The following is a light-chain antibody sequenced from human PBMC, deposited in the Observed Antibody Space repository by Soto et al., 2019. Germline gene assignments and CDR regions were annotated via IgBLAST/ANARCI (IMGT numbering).Light chain of an antibody. V-gene: IGLV1-44*01. CDR2: SDD. Sequence: QLVLTQPPSASGTPGQRVTISCSGSRSNIGSNNVYWYQQLPGTAPKLLIYSDDKRPSGVPDRFSGSKSGTSASLAISGLQSEDEADYSCAAWDDSLNGVYVFGPGTKLTVL. CDR1: RSNIGSNN. CDR3: AAWDDSLNGVYV. J-gene: IGLJ1*01.